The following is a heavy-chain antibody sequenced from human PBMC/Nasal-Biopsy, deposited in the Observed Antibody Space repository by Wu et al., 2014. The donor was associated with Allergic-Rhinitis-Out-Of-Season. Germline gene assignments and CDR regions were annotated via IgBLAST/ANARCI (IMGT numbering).Heavy chain of an antibody. CDR2: IDWSDDK. J-gene: IGHJ6*02. Sequence: MCVTWIRQPPGKALEWLARIDWSDDKYYRTSLKTRLTISKDTSKNQVVLTMTNMDPVDTATYYCARICRIAVAGVDDVWGQGTTVTVSS. V-gene: IGHV2-70*11. CDR3: ARICRIAVAGVDDV. CDR1: MC. D-gene: IGHD6-19*01.